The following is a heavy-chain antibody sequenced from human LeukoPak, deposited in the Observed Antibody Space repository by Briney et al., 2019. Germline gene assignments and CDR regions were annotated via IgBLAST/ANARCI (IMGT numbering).Heavy chain of an antibody. D-gene: IGHD3-10*01. CDR1: GYSISSGYY. CDR2: IYHSGST. J-gene: IGHJ5*02. Sequence: SETLSLTCTVSGYSISSGYYWGWIRQPPGKGLEWIGSIYHSGSTYYNPSLKSRVTISVDTSKNQFSLKLSSVTAADTAVYYCARDPYIYGSGSYMGWFDPWGQGTLVTVSS. V-gene: IGHV4-38-2*02. CDR3: ARDPYIYGSGSYMGWFDP.